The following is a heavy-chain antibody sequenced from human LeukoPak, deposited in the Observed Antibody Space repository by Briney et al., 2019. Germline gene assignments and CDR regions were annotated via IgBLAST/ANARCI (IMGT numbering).Heavy chain of an antibody. Sequence: SETLSLTCTVSGGSISSYYWSWIRQPAGKGLESIGRIYTSGSTNYNPSLKSRVTMSVDTSKNQFSLKLSSVTAADTAVYYCARARIAVAGTGSYWYFDLWGRGTLVTVSS. CDR1: GGSISSYY. J-gene: IGHJ2*01. D-gene: IGHD6-19*01. V-gene: IGHV4-4*07. CDR2: IYTSGST. CDR3: ARARIAVAGTGSYWYFDL.